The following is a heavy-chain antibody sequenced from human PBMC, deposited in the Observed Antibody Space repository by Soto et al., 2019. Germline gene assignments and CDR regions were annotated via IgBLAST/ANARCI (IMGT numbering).Heavy chain of an antibody. V-gene: IGHV3-23*01. D-gene: IGHD1-26*01. Sequence: GGSLRPSCAASGFTFSSYAMSWVRQAPGKGLVWVSAISGSGGSTYYADSVKRRFTISRGNSKNTLYLQMHSLRAEDTAVYYCAKDRIVGAIMALGYWGQGTLVTVSS. CDR3: AKDRIVGAIMALGY. CDR2: ISGSGGST. CDR1: GFTFSSYA. J-gene: IGHJ4*02.